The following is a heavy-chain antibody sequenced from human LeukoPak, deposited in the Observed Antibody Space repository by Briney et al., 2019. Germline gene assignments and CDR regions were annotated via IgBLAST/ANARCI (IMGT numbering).Heavy chain of an antibody. CDR2: ITYSGTT. CDR3: ARETLGTSKIEP. V-gene: IGHV4-39*02. D-gene: IGHD3-16*01. CDR1: GASISSSGYA. J-gene: IGHJ5*02. Sequence: PSETLSLTCTVSGASISSSGYAWAWIRQPPGKGLEWIGSITYSGTTTYNPSPSLKSRVTISADTSKNKYFLQLTSVTAADTAVFYCARETLGTSKIEPWGQGTLVTVSS.